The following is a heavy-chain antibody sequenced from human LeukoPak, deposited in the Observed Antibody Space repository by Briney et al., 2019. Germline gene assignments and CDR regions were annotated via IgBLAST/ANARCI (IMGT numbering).Heavy chain of an antibody. CDR3: AKDLTTTVTTLGY. D-gene: IGHD4-17*01. CDR1: EFTFSSHG. CDR2: IWYDGSNK. V-gene: IGHV3-33*06. J-gene: IGHJ4*02. Sequence: PGGSLRLSCAASEFTFSSHGMHWVRQAPGKGLEWVAVIWYDGSNKNYADSVKGRFTISRDNSKNTLYLHMNGLRAEDTAVYYCAKDLTTTVTTLGYWGQGTLVTVSS.